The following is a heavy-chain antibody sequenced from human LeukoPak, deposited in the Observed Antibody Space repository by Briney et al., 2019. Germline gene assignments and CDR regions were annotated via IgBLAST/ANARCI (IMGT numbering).Heavy chain of an antibody. CDR3: ASTFPYCSEDDCAV. J-gene: IGHJ1*01. Sequence: PGGSLRLSCIVSGVAIGSSWMSWVRQPPGKGLEWVANVNPGGSVQNYVDSVKGRFTISRDNAKNSLYLQMNNLRVEDTAVYYCASTFPYCSEDDCAVGGQGTLVTVSS. D-gene: IGHD2-15*01. CDR1: GVAIGSSW. V-gene: IGHV3-7*01. CDR2: VNPGGSVQ.